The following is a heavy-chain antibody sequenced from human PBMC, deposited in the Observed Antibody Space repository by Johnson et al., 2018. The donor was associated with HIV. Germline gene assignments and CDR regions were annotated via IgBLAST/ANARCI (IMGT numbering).Heavy chain of an antibody. Sequence: VQLVESGGGVARPGGSLRLSCEASGFTFDEYDMNWVRQAPGKGLEWVSGINWQGGTPGFADSVKGRFTISRDNAKNSLYLQMNSLRAEDTAVYYCARPIARGASNIWGQGTMVTVSS. CDR1: GFTFDEYD. J-gene: IGHJ3*02. CDR3: ARPIARGASNI. V-gene: IGHV3-20*04. D-gene: IGHD1-26*01. CDR2: INWQGGTP.